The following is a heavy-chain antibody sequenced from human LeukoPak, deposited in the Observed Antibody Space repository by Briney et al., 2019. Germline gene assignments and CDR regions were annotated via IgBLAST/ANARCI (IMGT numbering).Heavy chain of an antibody. J-gene: IGHJ3*02. CDR2: ISSSGSTI. CDR3: ARDCIAAAGHDAFDI. D-gene: IGHD6-13*01. Sequence: GGSLRLSCAASGFTFSDYYMSWIRQAPGKGLEWVPYISSSGSTIYYADSVKGRFTISRDNAKNSLYLQMNSLRAEDTAVYYCARDCIAAAGHDAFDIWGQGTMVTVSS. V-gene: IGHV3-11*01. CDR1: GFTFSDYY.